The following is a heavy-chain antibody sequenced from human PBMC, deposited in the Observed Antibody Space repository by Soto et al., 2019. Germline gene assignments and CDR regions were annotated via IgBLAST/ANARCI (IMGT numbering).Heavy chain of an antibody. Sequence: GGSLRRSCAASGFTFSSYAMSCVRQAPGKGLEWFSAISGSGGITYYADSVKGRFTISIDNSKNTLYLQMNSLRAEDTAVYYCARGKYSAPPWFDTWGKGTMLTVSS. CDR2: ISGSGGIT. CDR3: ARGKYSAPPWFDT. D-gene: IGHD2-21*01. J-gene: IGHJ5*02. CDR1: GFTFSSYA. V-gene: IGHV3-23*01.